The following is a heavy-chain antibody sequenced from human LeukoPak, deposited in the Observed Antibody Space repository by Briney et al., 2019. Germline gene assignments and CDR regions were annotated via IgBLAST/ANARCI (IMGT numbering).Heavy chain of an antibody. J-gene: IGHJ4*02. CDR3: AKSFYSSRWSFDS. CDR2: IYYSGST. D-gene: IGHD6-13*01. CDR1: GGSISSSTYY. Sequence: PSETRSLTCTASGGSISSSTYYWDWIRQPPGKGLEWIGSIYYSGSTYYNPSLKSRVTISVDTSKNQFSLKLTSVTAADTAVYHCAKSFYSSRWSFDSWGQGTLVTVSS. V-gene: IGHV4-39*01.